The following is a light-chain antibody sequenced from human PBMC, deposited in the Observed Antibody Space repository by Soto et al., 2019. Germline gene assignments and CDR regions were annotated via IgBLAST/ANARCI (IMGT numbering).Light chain of an antibody. CDR1: SSDVVGYNY. CDR3: CSYTTSNTRQIV. V-gene: IGLV2-14*03. CDR2: DVS. J-gene: IGLJ1*01. Sequence: SVRTQPASVSGSPGQSIAISCNGTSSDVVGYNYVSWYQHHPGKAPKLMIYDVSNRPSGVSNRFSGSKSGNTASLTISGLQPEDEADYYCCSYTTSNTRQIVFGTGTKVTVL.